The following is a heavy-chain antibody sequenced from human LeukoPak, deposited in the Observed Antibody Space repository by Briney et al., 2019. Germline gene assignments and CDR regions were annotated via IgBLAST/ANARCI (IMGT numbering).Heavy chain of an antibody. D-gene: IGHD5-18*01. CDR3: ASKHLWSDGFDI. V-gene: IGHV4-61*02. CDR2: IYSRGTT. J-gene: IGHJ3*02. Sequence: KPSETLSLTCTVSGDSITSSAFYWGWIRQPAGKGLEWIGRIYSRGTTNYNPSLKSRVTMSVDTSKNQFSLKLSSVTAADTAVYYCASKHLWSDGFDIWGQGTMVTVSS. CDR1: GDSITSSAFY.